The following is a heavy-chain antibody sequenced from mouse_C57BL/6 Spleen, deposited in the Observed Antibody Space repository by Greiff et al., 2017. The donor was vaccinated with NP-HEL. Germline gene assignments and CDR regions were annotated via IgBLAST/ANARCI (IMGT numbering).Heavy chain of an antibody. CDR1: GFNIKNTY. Sequence: EVQLVESVAELVRPGASVKLSCTASGFNIKNTYMHWVKQRPEQGLEWIGRIDPANGNTKYAPKFQGKATITADTSSNTAYLQLSSLTSEDTAIYYCARPYYSNYWYFDVWGTGTTVTVSS. D-gene: IGHD2-5*01. CDR3: ARPYYSNYWYFDV. J-gene: IGHJ1*03. CDR2: IDPANGNT. V-gene: IGHV14-3*01.